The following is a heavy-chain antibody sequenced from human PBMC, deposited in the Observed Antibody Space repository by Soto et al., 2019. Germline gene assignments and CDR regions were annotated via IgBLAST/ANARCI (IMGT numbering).Heavy chain of an antibody. V-gene: IGHV3-23*01. CDR1: GFTFSSYA. CDR3: AKPPYCSGGSCYNS. J-gene: IGHJ3*02. CDR2: ISGSGGST. Sequence: GGSLRLSCAASGFTFSSYAMSWVRQAPGKGLEWVSAISGSGGSTYYADSVKGRFTISRDNSKNTLYLQMNSLRAEDTAVYYCAKPPYCSGGSCYNSWGQGTMVTVSS. D-gene: IGHD2-15*01.